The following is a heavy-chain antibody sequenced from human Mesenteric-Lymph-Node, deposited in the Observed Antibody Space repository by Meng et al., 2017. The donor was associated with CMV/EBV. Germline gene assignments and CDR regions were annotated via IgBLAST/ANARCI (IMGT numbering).Heavy chain of an antibody. D-gene: IGHD1-1*01. CDR1: GFSVSRDT. Sequence: GGSLRLSCAASGFSVSRDTMSWVRQAPGKGLEWGSIMYDGGSTYYADSVKRRFTISRDKSNNTLYFQMNSLRAEDTAVYYCARGRHQLQPDYYYYGMDVWGQGTTVTVSS. CDR2: MYDGGST. CDR3: ARGRHQLQPDYYYYGMDV. V-gene: IGHV3-53*01. J-gene: IGHJ6*02.